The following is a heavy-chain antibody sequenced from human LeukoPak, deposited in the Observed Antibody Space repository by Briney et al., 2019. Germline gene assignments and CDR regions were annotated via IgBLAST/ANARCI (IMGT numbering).Heavy chain of an antibody. D-gene: IGHD3-16*01. Sequence: PGGSLRLSCTTSGFTFGDYAMIWVRQAPGKGREWVGFIRSKAYGGTTEYAASVKGRFTSSIDDSRRFVYLQMNSLKTEDKAVYYCTREGRGSDAFDYWGQGTLVTVSS. CDR2: IRSKAYGGTT. V-gene: IGHV3-49*04. J-gene: IGHJ4*02. CDR3: TREGRGSDAFDY. CDR1: GFTFGDYA.